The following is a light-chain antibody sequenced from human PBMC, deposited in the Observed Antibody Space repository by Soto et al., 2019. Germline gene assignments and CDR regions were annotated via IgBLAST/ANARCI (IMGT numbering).Light chain of an antibody. V-gene: IGLV1-51*01. CDR3: EAWDSSLSAGV. Sequence: QSVLTQPRSVSAAPGQKVTVSCSGSRSNIGNNYVSWYQHLPGTAPKLLIYDNDKRPSGIPDRFSASKSGTSATLGITGLQTGDEADYYCEAWDSSLSAGVFGGGTKVTV. CDR2: DND. J-gene: IGLJ3*02. CDR1: RSNIGNNY.